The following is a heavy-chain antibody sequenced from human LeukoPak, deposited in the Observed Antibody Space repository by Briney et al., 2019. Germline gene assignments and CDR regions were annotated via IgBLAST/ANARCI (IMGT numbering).Heavy chain of an antibody. J-gene: IGHJ5*02. Sequence: SETLSLTCTVSGGSISSSSYYWRWIRQPPGKGLEWIGSIYYSGSTYYNPSLKSRVTISVDTSKNQFSLKLSSVTAADTAVYYCARRVATAYNWFDPWGQGTLVTVSS. D-gene: IGHD5-12*01. CDR1: GGSISSSSYY. CDR2: IYYSGST. CDR3: ARRVATAYNWFDP. V-gene: IGHV4-39*01.